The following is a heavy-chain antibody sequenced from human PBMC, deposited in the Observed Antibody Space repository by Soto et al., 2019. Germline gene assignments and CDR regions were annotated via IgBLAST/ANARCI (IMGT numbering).Heavy chain of an antibody. V-gene: IGHV3-30-3*01. CDR2: ISYDGSNK. CDR1: GFTFSSYA. D-gene: IGHD1-7*01. J-gene: IGHJ4*02. CDR3: ARVNYLKAFDY. Sequence: QVQLVESGGGVVQPGRSLRLSCAASGFTFSSYAMHWVRQAPGKGLAWVAVISYDGSNKYYADSVKGRFTISRDNSKNTLYLQMNSLRAEDTAVYYCARVNYLKAFDYWGQGTLVTVSS.